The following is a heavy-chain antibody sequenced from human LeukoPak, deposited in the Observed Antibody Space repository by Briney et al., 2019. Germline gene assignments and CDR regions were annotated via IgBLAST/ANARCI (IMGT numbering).Heavy chain of an antibody. CDR1: GGSISRGGYS. D-gene: IGHD3-22*01. CDR3: ARFGYYDSSGYSFDY. Sequence: SQTRSLTCAVSGGSISRGGYSWSWIRQPPGKGLEWIGYIYHSGSTYYNPSLKSRVTISVDRSKNQFSLKLSSVTAADTAVYYCARFGYYDSSGYSFDYWGQGTLVTVSS. V-gene: IGHV4-30-2*01. J-gene: IGHJ4*02. CDR2: IYHSGST.